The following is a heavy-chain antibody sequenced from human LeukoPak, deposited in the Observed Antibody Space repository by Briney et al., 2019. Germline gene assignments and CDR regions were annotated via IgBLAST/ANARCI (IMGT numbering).Heavy chain of an antibody. CDR1: GFTSTPSE. Sequence: GGSLRLSCAASGFTSTPSELNWVRQAPGKGLEWISYISHTGSLKYYADSVKGRFTTSRDNAKNFLYLQMHSLRAEDTAVYYCSLLAVASPQDYWGQGTLVTVSS. CDR2: ISHTGSLK. J-gene: IGHJ4*02. CDR3: SLLAVASPQDY. V-gene: IGHV3-48*03. D-gene: IGHD6-19*01.